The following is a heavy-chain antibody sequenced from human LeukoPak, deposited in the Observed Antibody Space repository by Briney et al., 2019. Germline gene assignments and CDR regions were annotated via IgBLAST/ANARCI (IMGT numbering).Heavy chain of an antibody. Sequence: GGSPRLSCAASGFTFSSYWMSWVRQAPGKGLEWVSNIKQEGSEKYYVDSVKGRFTISRDNAKNSLYLQMNSMRAEDTAVYYCARDSYYYGSGSSSDEYYFDYWGQGTLVTVSS. V-gene: IGHV3-7*01. J-gene: IGHJ4*02. CDR3: ARDSYYYGSGSSSDEYYFDY. CDR1: GFTFSSYW. CDR2: IKQEGSEK. D-gene: IGHD3-10*01.